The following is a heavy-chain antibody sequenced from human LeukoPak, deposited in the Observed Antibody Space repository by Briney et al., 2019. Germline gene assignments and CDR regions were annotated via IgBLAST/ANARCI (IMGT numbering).Heavy chain of an antibody. CDR1: GFIFNKHA. CDR2: LSGSGSST. J-gene: IGHJ4*02. CDR3: AKERDYGPADY. D-gene: IGHD4/OR15-4a*01. Sequence: GGSLRLSCVASGFIFNKHAMSWVRQAPGKGLEWVSGLSGSGSSTDYADSVKGRFTVSRDNSKNTLFLQMNSLRAEDTAIYYCAKERDYGPADYWGQGTLITVSS. V-gene: IGHV3-23*01.